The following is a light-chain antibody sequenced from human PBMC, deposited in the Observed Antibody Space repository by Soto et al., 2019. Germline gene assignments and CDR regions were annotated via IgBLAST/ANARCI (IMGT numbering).Light chain of an antibody. V-gene: IGKV1-5*01. J-gene: IGKJ1*01. CDR3: QRYNSYSRT. Sequence: DIQMTQSPSTLSASVGDRVSITCRASQSISNWLAWYQQKPGKVPRLLIYDASSWESGVPSRFSGSGSGTEFTLTISGLQPDDFATYYCQRYNSYSRTFGQGTKVDIK. CDR1: QSISNW. CDR2: DAS.